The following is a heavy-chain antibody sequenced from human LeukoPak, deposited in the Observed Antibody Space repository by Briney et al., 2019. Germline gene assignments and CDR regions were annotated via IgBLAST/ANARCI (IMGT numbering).Heavy chain of an antibody. CDR3: AKGMARYCSGGSCYQYDY. CDR1: GFTFSSYA. V-gene: IGHV3-23*01. J-gene: IGHJ4*02. CDR2: ISGSGGST. Sequence: GGSLRLSCAASGFTFSSYAMSSVRQAPGKGLEWVSTISGSGGSTYYADSVKGRFTISRDNSKNTLYLQMNSLRAEDTAVYYCAKGMARYCSGGSCYQYDYWGQGTLVTVSS. D-gene: IGHD2-15*01.